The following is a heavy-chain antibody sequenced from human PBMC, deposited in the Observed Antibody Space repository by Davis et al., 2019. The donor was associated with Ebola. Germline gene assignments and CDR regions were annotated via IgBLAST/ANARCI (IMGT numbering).Heavy chain of an antibody. D-gene: IGHD6-19*01. CDR3: AKDHGYSSGWDFDY. V-gene: IGHV3-64*04. Sequence: GESLKISCSASGFTFSSYAMHWVRQAPGKGLEYVSAISSSGDNTYYADSVKGRFTISRDNSKNTLYLQVNSLRAEDTAVYYCAKDHGYSSGWDFDYWGQGTLVTVSS. CDR2: ISSSGDNT. CDR1: GFTFSSYA. J-gene: IGHJ4*02.